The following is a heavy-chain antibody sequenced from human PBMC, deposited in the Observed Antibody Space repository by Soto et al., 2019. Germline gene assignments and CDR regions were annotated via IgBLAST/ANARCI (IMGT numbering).Heavy chain of an antibody. CDR2: IYHSGST. V-gene: IGHV4-38-2*01. Sequence: SETLSLTCAVSGYSISSGYYWGWIRQPPGKGLEWIGSIYHSGSTYYNPSLKSRVTISVDTSKNQFSLKLSSVTAADTAVYYCARVDGPYYFDYWGQGTLVTVSS. J-gene: IGHJ4*02. CDR1: GYSISSGYY. CDR3: ARVDGPYYFDY.